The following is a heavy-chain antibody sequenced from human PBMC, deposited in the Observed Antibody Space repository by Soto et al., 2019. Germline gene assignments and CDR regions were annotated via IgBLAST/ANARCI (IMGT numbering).Heavy chain of an antibody. CDR2: IIPIFGTA. D-gene: IGHD2-15*01. Sequence: QVQLVQSGAEVKKPGSSVKVSCKASGGTFSSYAISWVRQAPGQGLEWMGGIIPIFGTANYAQKFQGRVTNTAEQSTSTSYMELNSLRTEDTAVYYCARGDSPGGAEYFQHWGQGTLVTVSS. CDR1: GGTFSSYA. CDR3: ARGDSPGGAEYFQH. V-gene: IGHV1-69*12. J-gene: IGHJ1*01.